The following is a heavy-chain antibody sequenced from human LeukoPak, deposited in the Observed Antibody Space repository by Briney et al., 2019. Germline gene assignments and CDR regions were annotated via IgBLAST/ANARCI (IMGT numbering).Heavy chain of an antibody. D-gene: IGHD6-25*01. CDR1: GGSISSGDYY. J-gene: IGHJ4*02. CDR3: AREGGKY. CDR2: IYYSGST. Sequence: SETLSLTCTVSGGSISSGDYYWSWIRQPPGKGLEWIGYIYYSGSTYYNPSLKSRVTISVDTSKNQSSLKLSSVTAADTAVRYCAREGGKYWGQGTLVTVSS. V-gene: IGHV4-30-4*01.